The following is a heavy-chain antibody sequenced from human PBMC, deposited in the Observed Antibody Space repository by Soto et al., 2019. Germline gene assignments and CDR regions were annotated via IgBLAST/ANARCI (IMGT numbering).Heavy chain of an antibody. CDR3: ARPSRNYSGSYYYYYGVDV. CDR1: GGTFSSYA. CDR2: IIPIFGTA. D-gene: IGHD1-26*01. J-gene: IGHJ6*02. Sequence: SVKVSCKASGGTFSSYAISWVRQAPGQGLEWMGGIIPIFGTANYAQKFQGRVTITADKSTSTAYMELSSLRSEDTAVYYCARPSRNYSGSYYYYYGVDVWGQGTTVTVSS. V-gene: IGHV1-69*06.